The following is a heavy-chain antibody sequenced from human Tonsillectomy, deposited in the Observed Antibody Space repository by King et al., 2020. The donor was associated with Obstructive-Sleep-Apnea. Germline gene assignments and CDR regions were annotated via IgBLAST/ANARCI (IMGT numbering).Heavy chain of an antibody. V-gene: IGHV3-21*01. J-gene: IGHJ6*02. D-gene: IGHD4-17*01. Sequence: VQLVESGGGLVKPGGSLRLSCAASGFSFSSYSMNWVRQAPGKGLEWVSPIRSSGNYIYYLDSGKGRFTISSDNAKKSLYLQMNSLRAEDTAVYYCARNNVYGDSGFYFGLDVWGQGTTVTVSS. CDR1: GFSFSSYS. CDR2: IRSSGNYI. CDR3: ARNNVYGDSGFYFGLDV.